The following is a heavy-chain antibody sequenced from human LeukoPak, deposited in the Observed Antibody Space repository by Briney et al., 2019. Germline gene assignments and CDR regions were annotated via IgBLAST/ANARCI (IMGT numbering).Heavy chain of an antibody. V-gene: IGHV3-30*02. CDR2: IRYDGSNK. CDR3: ARGMLPTIVGAYYFDY. Sequence: GGSLRLSCAASGFTFSSYGMHWVRQAPGKGLEWVAFIRYDGSNKYYADSVKGRFTISRDNSKNTLYLQMNSLRAEDTAVYYCARGMLPTIVGAYYFDYWGQGTLVTVSS. D-gene: IGHD1-26*01. CDR1: GFTFSSYG. J-gene: IGHJ4*02.